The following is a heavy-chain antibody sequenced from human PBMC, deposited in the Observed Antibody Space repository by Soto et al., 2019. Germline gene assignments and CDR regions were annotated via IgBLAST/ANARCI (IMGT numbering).Heavy chain of an antibody. D-gene: IGHD6-13*01. CDR1: GYTFTSYG. Sequence: ASVKVSCKASGYTFTSYGISWVRQAPGQGLEWMGWISAYNGNTNYAQKLQGRVTMTTDTSTSTAYMELRSLRSDDTAVYYCARDVSAAGTHHNYYYYYGMDVWAQRTTATVS. J-gene: IGHJ6*02. CDR2: ISAYNGNT. CDR3: ARDVSAAGTHHNYYYYYGMDV. V-gene: IGHV1-18*04.